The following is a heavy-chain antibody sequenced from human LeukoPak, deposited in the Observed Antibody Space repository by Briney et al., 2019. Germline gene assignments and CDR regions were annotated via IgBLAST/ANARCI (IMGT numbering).Heavy chain of an antibody. CDR3: ATRYASGPIADY. D-gene: IGHD3-10*01. Sequence: GGSLRLSCAASGFTFSRYWVHWVRQAPGKGLEWVSRINPDGSTTTYADSVKGRFTISRDNAKNTVYLQMNSLRAEDTAVYYCATRYASGPIADYWGQGTLVTVSS. J-gene: IGHJ4*02. V-gene: IGHV3-74*01. CDR1: GFTFSRYW. CDR2: INPDGSTT.